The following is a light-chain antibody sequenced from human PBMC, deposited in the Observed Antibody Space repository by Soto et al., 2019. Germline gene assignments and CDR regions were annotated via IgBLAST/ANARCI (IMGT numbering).Light chain of an antibody. CDR1: QSVSSSY. J-gene: IGKJ2*01. CDR2: GAS. Sequence: EIVLTQSPGTLSLSPGERATLSCRASQSVSSSYSAWYQQKPGQAPRLLIYGASSRATGIPDRFSGSGSGTDFTLTISRLEPKDFAVYYCQQYGSSPRYTFGQGTKLEIK. CDR3: QQYGSSPRYT. V-gene: IGKV3-20*01.